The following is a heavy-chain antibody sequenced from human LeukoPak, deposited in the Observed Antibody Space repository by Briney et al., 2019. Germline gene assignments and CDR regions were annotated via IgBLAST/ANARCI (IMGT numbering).Heavy chain of an antibody. D-gene: IGHD3-10*01. V-gene: IGHV3-48*03. Sequence: PGGSLRLSCAASGFSFSSYEMNWVRQAPGKGLEWVSYISASGRNIYYADSVKGRFTISRDNAKNSLYLQMNSLRAEDTAIYYCARHPRGGSGYWGQGTLVTVSS. CDR2: ISASGRNI. CDR1: GFSFSSYE. J-gene: IGHJ4*02. CDR3: ARHPRGGSGY.